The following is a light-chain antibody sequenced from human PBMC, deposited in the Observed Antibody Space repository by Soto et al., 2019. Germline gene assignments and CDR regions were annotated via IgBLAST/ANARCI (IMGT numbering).Light chain of an antibody. V-gene: IGKV1-5*01. CDR1: QSISNC. J-gene: IGKJ1*01. CDR2: DAS. Sequence: DIQMTQSPSTLSASVGDRVTITCRASQSISNCLAWYQQKPGKAPKLLIYDASSLESGVPSRFSGSGSGTEFTLTISSLQPDDFATYYCQQYYGYWTFGQGTKVEIK. CDR3: QQYYGYWT.